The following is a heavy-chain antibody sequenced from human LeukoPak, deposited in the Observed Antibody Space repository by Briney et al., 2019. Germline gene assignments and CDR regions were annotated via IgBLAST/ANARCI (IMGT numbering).Heavy chain of an antibody. CDR1: GGSISIYY. V-gene: IGHV4-59*08. CDR3: ARQTPYYGGAFDI. Sequence: SETLSLTCTVSGGSISIYYWGWIRQPPGKGLEWIGYIYYSGSTNYNPSLKSRATISVDTSKNQFSLKLRSVTAADTAVYYCARQTPYYGGAFDIWGQGTMVTVSS. CDR2: IYYSGST. D-gene: IGHD2/OR15-2a*01. J-gene: IGHJ3*02.